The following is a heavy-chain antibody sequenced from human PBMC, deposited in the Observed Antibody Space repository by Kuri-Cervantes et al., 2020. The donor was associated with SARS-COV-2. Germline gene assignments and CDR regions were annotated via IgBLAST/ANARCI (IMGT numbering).Heavy chain of an antibody. CDR1: GFTFTNYG. Sequence: GGSLRLSCAASGFTFTNYGMHWVRQAPGKGLEWVAFIRYDGSNKYYAGSVKGRFTISRDNAKNSLSLQMNSLRAEDTAVYYCARDQGTYSYDSRKYGMDVWGQGTTVTVSS. D-gene: IGHD3-22*01. J-gene: IGHJ6*02. V-gene: IGHV3-30*02. CDR2: IRYDGSNK. CDR3: ARDQGTYSYDSRKYGMDV.